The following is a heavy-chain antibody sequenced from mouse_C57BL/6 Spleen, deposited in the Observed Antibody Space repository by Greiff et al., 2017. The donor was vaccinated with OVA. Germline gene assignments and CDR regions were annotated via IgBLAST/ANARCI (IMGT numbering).Heavy chain of an antibody. V-gene: IGHV1-64*01. Sequence: QVQLQQPGAELVKPGASVKLSCKASGYTFTSYWMHWVKQRPGQGLEWIGMIHPNSGSTNYNEKFKSKATLTVDKSSSTASMQLSSLTSEDSAVYYCAIYYGYDGGFAYWGQGTLVTVSA. CDR2: IHPNSGST. D-gene: IGHD2-2*01. J-gene: IGHJ3*01. CDR3: AIYYGYDGGFAY. CDR1: GYTFTSYW.